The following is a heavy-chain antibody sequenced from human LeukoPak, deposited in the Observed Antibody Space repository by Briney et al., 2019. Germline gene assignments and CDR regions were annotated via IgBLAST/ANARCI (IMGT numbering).Heavy chain of an antibody. Sequence: GGSLRLSCAASGFTFSSYAMSWVRQAPGNGLQWVSAISGSGGSTYYADSVKGRFTISRDNSKNTLYLQMNSLRAEDTAVYYCAKARGAVADFDYWGQGTLVTVSS. D-gene: IGHD6-19*01. CDR1: GFTFSSYA. CDR3: AKARGAVADFDY. V-gene: IGHV3-23*01. J-gene: IGHJ4*02. CDR2: ISGSGGST.